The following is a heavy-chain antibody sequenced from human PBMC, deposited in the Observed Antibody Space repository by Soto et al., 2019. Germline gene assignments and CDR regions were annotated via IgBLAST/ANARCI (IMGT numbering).Heavy chain of an antibody. Sequence: EVQLLESGGGLVQPGGSLRLSVAALGFTFSNFPMSWARQTPGKGLEWVSTISGGGGNTYYPDSVKGRFTISRDNSKDTVYLQMNSLRAEDTAIYYCAKERLGRGADYWGQGALVTVTS. V-gene: IGHV3-23*01. J-gene: IGHJ4*02. CDR3: AKERLGRGADY. CDR1: GFTFSNFP. CDR2: ISGGGGNT.